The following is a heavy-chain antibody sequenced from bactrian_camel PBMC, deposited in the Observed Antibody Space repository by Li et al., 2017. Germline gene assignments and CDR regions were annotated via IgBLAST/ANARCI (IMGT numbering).Heavy chain of an antibody. V-gene: IGHV3S40*01. Sequence: VQLVESGGGSVQAGRSLRLACRASGLTYCMAWFRQAPGKEREGVGIIYTGGGTAWYADSVKGRFTISHDNGKNTVYLQINSLKPEDTAMYYCASRFGGIRYCGQLTRSDYNYWGQGTQVTVS. CDR1: GLTYC. CDR3: ASRFGGIRYCGQLTRSDYNY. D-gene: IGHD2*01. J-gene: IGHJ4*01. CDR2: IYTGGGTA.